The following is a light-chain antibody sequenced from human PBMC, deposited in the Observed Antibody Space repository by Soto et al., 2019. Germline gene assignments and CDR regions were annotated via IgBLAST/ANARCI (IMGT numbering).Light chain of an antibody. Sequence: DIQMTQSPSTLSASVGDRVTITCRASQSISSWLAWYQQKPGKAPKLLIYDASSLESGVPSRFSGSGSGTAFTLTTSSLQPADFSTYYCQQYNSYPYSFGQGTKLEIK. V-gene: IGKV1-5*01. CDR2: DAS. CDR3: QQYNSYPYS. CDR1: QSISSW. J-gene: IGKJ2*01.